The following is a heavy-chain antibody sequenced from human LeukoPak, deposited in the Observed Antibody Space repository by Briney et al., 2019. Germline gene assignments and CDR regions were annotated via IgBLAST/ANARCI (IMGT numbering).Heavy chain of an antibody. CDR1: GFTFTNYG. CDR3: AKEDLAGFSFDY. CDR2: ISYDGGNK. V-gene: IGHV3-30*18. D-gene: IGHD3/OR15-3a*01. Sequence: GGSLRLSCAASGFTFTNYGMHWVRQAPGKGLEWVAVISYDGGNKYYADSVKGRFTISRDNSTNTLYLQMNSLRAEDTAVYYCAKEDLAGFSFDYWGQGTLLTVSS. J-gene: IGHJ4*02.